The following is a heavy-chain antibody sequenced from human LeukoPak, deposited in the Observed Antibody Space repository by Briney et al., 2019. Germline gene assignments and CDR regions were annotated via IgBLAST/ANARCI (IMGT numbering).Heavy chain of an antibody. CDR2: IYYSGST. V-gene: IGHV4-59*01. Sequence: SETLSLTCTVSGGSISNYYWNWIRQPPGKGLEWIGYIYYSGSTSYNPSLKSRVTISVDTSKNQFSLKLNSVTAADTAVYYCARGVYIAAAQYGYWGQGTLVTVSS. CDR3: ARGVYIAAAQYGY. CDR1: GGSISNYY. J-gene: IGHJ4*02. D-gene: IGHD6-13*01.